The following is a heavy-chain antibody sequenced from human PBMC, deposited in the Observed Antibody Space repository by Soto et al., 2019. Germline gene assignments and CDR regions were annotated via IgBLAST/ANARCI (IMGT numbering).Heavy chain of an antibody. CDR3: ASSTYYYDSSGYYPTSSSLDY. V-gene: IGHV1-69*13. CDR1: GGTFSSYA. Sequence: GASVKVSCKASGGTFSSYAISWVRQAPGQGLEWMGGIIPIFGTANYAQKFQGRVTITADESTSTAYMELSSLRSEDTAVYYCASSTYYYDSSGYYPTSSSLDYWGQGTLVTVSS. J-gene: IGHJ4*02. D-gene: IGHD3-22*01. CDR2: IIPIFGTA.